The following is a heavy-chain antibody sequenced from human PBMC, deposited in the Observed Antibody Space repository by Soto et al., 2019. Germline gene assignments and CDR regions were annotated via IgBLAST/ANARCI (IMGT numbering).Heavy chain of an antibody. CDR3: ARGTPRLQTPPYYYYGMDV. Sequence: QVQLVQSGAEVKKPGSSVKVSCKASGGTFSSYAISWVRQAPGQGLEWMGGIIPIFGTANYAQKFQGRATIPADESTSTAYMELSSLRSEDTAVYYCARGTPRLQTPPYYYYGMDVWGQGTTVTVSS. D-gene: IGHD4-4*01. CDR2: IIPIFGTA. CDR1: GGTFSSYA. J-gene: IGHJ6*02. V-gene: IGHV1-69*12.